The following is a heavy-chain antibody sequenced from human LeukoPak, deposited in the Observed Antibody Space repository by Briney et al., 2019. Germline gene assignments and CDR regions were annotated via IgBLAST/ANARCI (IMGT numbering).Heavy chain of an antibody. V-gene: IGHV4-59*01. Sequence: SETLSLTCTVSGGSISSYYWSWIRQPPGKGLKWIVYIYYSGSTNYNPSLKSRVTISVDTSKNQFSLKLSSVTAADTAVYYCARADSSSSLFDYWGQGTLVTVSS. CDR3: ARADSSSSLFDY. CDR1: GGSISSYY. D-gene: IGHD6-6*01. CDR2: IYYSGST. J-gene: IGHJ4*02.